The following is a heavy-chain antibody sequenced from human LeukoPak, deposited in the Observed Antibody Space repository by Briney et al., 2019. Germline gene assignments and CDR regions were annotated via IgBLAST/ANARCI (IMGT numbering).Heavy chain of an antibody. Sequence: PGGSLRLSCAASGFTFSSYAMSWVRQAPGKGLEWVSAINGSGGSTYYADSVKGRFTISRDNSKNTLYLQMNSLRAEDTAVYCCAKGYYYGSGSLDFDYWGQGTLVTVSS. J-gene: IGHJ4*02. CDR3: AKGYYYGSGSLDFDY. D-gene: IGHD3-10*01. CDR1: GFTFSSYA. V-gene: IGHV3-23*01. CDR2: INGSGGST.